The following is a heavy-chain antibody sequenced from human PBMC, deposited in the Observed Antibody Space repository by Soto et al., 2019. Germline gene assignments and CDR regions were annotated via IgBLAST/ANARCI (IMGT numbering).Heavy chain of an antibody. J-gene: IGHJ4*02. Sequence: QVQLVQSGAKVKKPGASVKVSCEASGYTFSSYGISWVRQAPGQGFEWMGWISGYNSITRYAQKFQGRVTMTTDTSTSTAYMALRSLRSDDTAVYYCARAVGSTDYWGPGTVVTVSS. D-gene: IGHD6-13*01. CDR3: ARAVGSTDY. CDR2: ISGYNSIT. CDR1: GYTFSSYG. V-gene: IGHV1-18*01.